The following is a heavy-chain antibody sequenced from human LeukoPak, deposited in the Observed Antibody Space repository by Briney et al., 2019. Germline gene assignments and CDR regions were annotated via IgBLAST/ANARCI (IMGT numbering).Heavy chain of an antibody. CDR1: GGSFSGYD. CDR3: ARDKGYYGSGIKNWFDP. D-gene: IGHD3-10*01. CDR2: ITHSGST. J-gene: IGHJ5*02. Sequence: SETLSLTCAVYGGSFSGYDWRWIRQPPGKGLEWIGEITHSGSTNYNPSLKRRVTISVDTSKSQFSLKLSSVTAADTAVYYCARDKGYYGSGIKNWFDPWGQGTLVTVSS. V-gene: IGHV4-34*01.